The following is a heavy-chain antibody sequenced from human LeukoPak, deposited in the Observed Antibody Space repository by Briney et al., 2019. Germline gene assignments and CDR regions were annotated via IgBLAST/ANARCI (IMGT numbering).Heavy chain of an antibody. Sequence: GGSLRLSCAASGFTFSSYSMNWVRQAPGKGLEWVSSISSSSSYIYYADSVKGRFTISRDNAKNSLYLQMNSLRAEDTAVYYCARDSHHSYYYYYMDVWGKGTTVTVSS. J-gene: IGHJ6*03. CDR1: GFTFSSYS. CDR2: ISSSSSYI. V-gene: IGHV3-21*01. CDR3: ARDSHHSYYYYYMDV. D-gene: IGHD1-14*01.